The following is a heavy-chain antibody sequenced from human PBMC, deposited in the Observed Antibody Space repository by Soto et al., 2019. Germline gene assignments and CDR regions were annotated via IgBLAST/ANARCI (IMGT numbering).Heavy chain of an antibody. CDR3: ARDECTGGSCYPTR. CDR1: GGTFSRYA. V-gene: IGHV1-69*12. Sequence: QVQLVQSGAEVKKPGSSVKVSCKASGGTFSRYAITWVRQAPGQGLEWMGGIIPIFGTGNYAQKFQGRVTITADESTSTAYMELSGLTSDDTAMSFCARDECTGGSCYPTRWGQGTLVAVSS. CDR2: IIPIFGTG. D-gene: IGHD2-15*01. J-gene: IGHJ4*02.